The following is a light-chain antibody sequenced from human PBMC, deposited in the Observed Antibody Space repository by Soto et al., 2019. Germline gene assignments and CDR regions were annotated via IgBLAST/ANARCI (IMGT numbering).Light chain of an antibody. J-gene: IGLJ2*01. V-gene: IGLV2-14*01. CDR1: SSDVGGYNF. CDR2: VVS. Sequence: QSVLTQPASVSGSPGQSITISCTGTSSDVGGYNFVTWFQKHPGKAPKLMIYVVSKPSGVSNRFSGSKSGNTAYLTISGLQAEDEADYYCGSYTSSSTLEFGGGTKLTVL. CDR3: GSYTSSSTLE.